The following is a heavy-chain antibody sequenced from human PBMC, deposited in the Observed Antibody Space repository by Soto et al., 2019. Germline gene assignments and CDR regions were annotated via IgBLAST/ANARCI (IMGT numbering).Heavy chain of an antibody. Sequence: ASVKVSCNASGYTFTRDYMHGVRQAPGQGLEWMGIINPSGGSTSYAQKFQGRVTMTRDTSTSTVYMELSSLRSEDTAVYYCASMVHSSGGSCYDEYYFDYWGQGTLVTVSS. CDR1: GYTFTRDY. V-gene: IGHV1-46*03. J-gene: IGHJ4*02. D-gene: IGHD2-15*01. CDR2: INPSGGST. CDR3: ASMVHSSGGSCYDEYYFDY.